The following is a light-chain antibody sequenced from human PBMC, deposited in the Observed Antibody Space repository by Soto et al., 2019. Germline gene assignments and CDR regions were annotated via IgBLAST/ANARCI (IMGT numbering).Light chain of an antibody. Sequence: DIVMTQSPDSLAVSLGERATIDCKSSRNILYSSNNKNYLAWYQQKPGQPPKLLIYWASTRESGVPDRFSGSGSGTDFTLTISSLRAEDVAVYYCQQYYSAPLTFGGGTKVEI. CDR3: QQYYSAPLT. CDR1: RNILYSSNNKNY. J-gene: IGKJ4*01. CDR2: WAS. V-gene: IGKV4-1*01.